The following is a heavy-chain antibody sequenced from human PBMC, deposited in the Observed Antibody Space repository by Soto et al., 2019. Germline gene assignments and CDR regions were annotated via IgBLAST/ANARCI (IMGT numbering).Heavy chain of an antibody. J-gene: IGHJ4*02. CDR2: INPNSGGT. D-gene: IGHD2-2*01. V-gene: IGHV1-2*02. CDR3: ASRHCSSTTCYAFDS. CDR1: AYTFTTYY. Sequence: QVRLVQSGAEVKKPGASVKVSCKASAYTFTTYYIHWVRQAPGQGLEWMGFINPNSGGTKYAQSFQGRVTMNRDKSDSTTYMQLSSLTYDDTAVFYCASRHCSSTTCYAFDSWGQGTLVTVSS.